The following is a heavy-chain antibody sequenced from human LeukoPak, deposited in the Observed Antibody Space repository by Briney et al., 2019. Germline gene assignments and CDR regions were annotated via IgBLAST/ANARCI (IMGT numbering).Heavy chain of an antibody. CDR2: ISSSSSYR. V-gene: IGHV3-21*04. J-gene: IGHJ4*02. D-gene: IGHD2-2*01. CDR3: AKDRSSTTSCSNY. Sequence: GGSLRLSCAASGFTFSSYAMNWVCQAPGKGLEWVSSISSSSSYRYYADSVKGRFTISRDNAKNMLYLEMNSLRVEDTAIYYCAKDRSSTTSCSNYWGRRTLVTVSS. CDR1: GFTFSSYA.